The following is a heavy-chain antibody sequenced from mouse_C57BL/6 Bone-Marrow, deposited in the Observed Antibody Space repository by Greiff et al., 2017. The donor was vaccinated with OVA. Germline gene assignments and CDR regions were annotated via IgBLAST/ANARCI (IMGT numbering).Heavy chain of an antibody. D-gene: IGHD1-1*01. CDR3: ARKVYYWWFYAMDY. CDR1: GFTFSDYG. V-gene: IGHV5-17*01. CDR2: ISSGSSTI. J-gene: IGHJ4*01. Sequence: DVQLVESGGGLVKPGGSLKLSCAASGFTFSDYGMHWVRQAPEKGLEWVAYISSGSSTIYYADTVKGRFTISRDNAKNTLFLQMTSLRSEDTAMYYCARKVYYWWFYAMDYWGQGTSVTVSS.